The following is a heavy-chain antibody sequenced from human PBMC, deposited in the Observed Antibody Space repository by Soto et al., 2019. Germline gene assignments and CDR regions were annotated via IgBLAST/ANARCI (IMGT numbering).Heavy chain of an antibody. Sequence: QVQLVESGGGVVQPGRSLRLSCAASGFTFSSYAMHWVRQAPGKGLEWVAVISYDGSNKYYADSVKGRFTISRDNSKNQLYLQMNSLRAEDTAVYYCARDYNTAFTFDYWGQGTLVTVSS. V-gene: IGHV3-30-3*01. J-gene: IGHJ4*02. CDR2: ISYDGSNK. D-gene: IGHD5-18*01. CDR1: GFTFSSYA. CDR3: ARDYNTAFTFDY.